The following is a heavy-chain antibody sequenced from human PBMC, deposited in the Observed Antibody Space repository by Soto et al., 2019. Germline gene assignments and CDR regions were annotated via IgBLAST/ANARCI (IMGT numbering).Heavy chain of an antibody. CDR2: IIPILGIA. Sequence: SVKVSCKASGGTFSSYTISWVRQAPGQGLEWMGRIIPILGIANYAQKFQGRVTITADKSTSTAYMELSSLRSEDTAVYYCARDRSGYSSRFDYWGQGTLVTVSS. V-gene: IGHV1-69*04. D-gene: IGHD6-13*01. J-gene: IGHJ4*02. CDR3: ARDRSGYSSRFDY. CDR1: GGTFSSYT.